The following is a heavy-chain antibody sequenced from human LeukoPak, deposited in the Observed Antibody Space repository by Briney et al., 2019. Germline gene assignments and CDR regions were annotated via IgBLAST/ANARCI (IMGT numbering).Heavy chain of an antibody. CDR3: ARSPLWFGELYSDY. CDR2: INPNSGGT. Sequence: ASVKVSCKASGYTFTGYYMQWVRQAPGQGLEWMGWINPNSGGTNYAQKFQGRVTMTRDTSISTAYMELSRLRSDDTAVYYCARSPLWFGELYSDYWGQGTLVTVSS. J-gene: IGHJ4*02. D-gene: IGHD3-10*01. V-gene: IGHV1-2*02. CDR1: GYTFTGYY.